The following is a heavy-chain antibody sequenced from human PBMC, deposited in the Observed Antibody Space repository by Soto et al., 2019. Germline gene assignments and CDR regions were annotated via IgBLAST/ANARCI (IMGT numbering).Heavy chain of an antibody. V-gene: IGHV3-9*01. CDR2: ISWNSGSI. CDR1: GFTFDDYA. J-gene: IGHJ2*01. D-gene: IGHD6-19*01. CDR3: AKGPAVAVFGYFDL. Sequence: EVQLVESGGGLVQPGRSLRLSCAASGFTFDDYAMHWVRQAPGKGLEWVSGISWNSGSIGYADSVKGRFTISRDNAKNSLYLQVNSLRAEDTALYYCAKGPAVAVFGYFDLWGRGTLVTVSS.